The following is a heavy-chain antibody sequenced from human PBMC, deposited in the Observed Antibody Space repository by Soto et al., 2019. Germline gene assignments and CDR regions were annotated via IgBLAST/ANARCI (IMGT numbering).Heavy chain of an antibody. D-gene: IGHD3-3*01. CDR2: VNRSGST. J-gene: IGHJ5*02. CDR1: GGSFSGYY. V-gene: IGHV4-34*01. Sequence: QVQLQQWGAGLLKPSETLSLTCAVYGGSFSGYYWSWIRQPPGKGLEWIGEVNRSGSTSYTPSLKSRATISVDTSKNLFSLRLSSVTAADTAVYYCARNYDFGGWFDPWGQGTLVTVSS. CDR3: ARNYDFGGWFDP.